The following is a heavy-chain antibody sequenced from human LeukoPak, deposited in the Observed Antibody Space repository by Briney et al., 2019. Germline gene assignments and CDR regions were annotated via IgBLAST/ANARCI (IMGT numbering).Heavy chain of an antibody. CDR3: ASSVGSTDY. CDR2: INHRGST. V-gene: IGHV4-34*01. J-gene: IGHJ4*02. D-gene: IGHD1-26*01. Sequence: YPSVTLSLTCAVYGESLSKYYWTWIRQSPGKGLEWIGEINHRGSTNLNPSLKSLVTLSVDTSKHQFSLKLTSVTAADAAVYYCASSVGSTDYWGQGTLVTVSS. CDR1: GESLSKYY.